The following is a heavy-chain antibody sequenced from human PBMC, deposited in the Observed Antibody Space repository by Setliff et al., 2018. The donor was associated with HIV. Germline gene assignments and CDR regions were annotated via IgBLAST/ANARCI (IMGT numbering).Heavy chain of an antibody. V-gene: IGHV1-2*02. CDR3: ARNFGGSGWYYFDY. CDR1: GYTFSDHY. D-gene: IGHD6-19*01. Sequence: ASVKVSCKTSGYTFSDHYIHWVRQAPGQGLEWMGWINPRSGGTKYVQKFQGRVTMTRDTSIKTAYMEMSRLRSDDTAVYYCARNFGGSGWYYFDYWGQGTLVTVSS. CDR2: INPRSGGT. J-gene: IGHJ4*02.